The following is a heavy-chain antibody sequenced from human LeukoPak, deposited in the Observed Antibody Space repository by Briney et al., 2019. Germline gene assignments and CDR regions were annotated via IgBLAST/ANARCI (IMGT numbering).Heavy chain of an antibody. CDR2: VKGDGSEK. CDR3: ARDQRWLQSLPNPFDV. D-gene: IGHD5-24*01. V-gene: IGHV3-7*04. CDR1: EFTFTSYW. J-gene: IGHJ3*01. Sequence: PGGSLRLSCAASEFTFTSYWMSWVRQAPGKGPEWVANVKGDGSEKYYVDSVKGRFTISRDNAKNSLYLQLNSLRAEDTAVYYCARDQRWLQSLPNPFDVWGQGTMVTVSS.